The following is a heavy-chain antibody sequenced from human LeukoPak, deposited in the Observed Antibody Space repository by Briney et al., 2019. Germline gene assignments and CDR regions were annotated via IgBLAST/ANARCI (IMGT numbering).Heavy chain of an antibody. CDR1: GFTFSSYE. Sequence: QPGGSLRLACAASGFTFSSYEMNWVRQAPGKGLEWVSYISSSSSTIYYADSLKGRFTISRDNAKNSLYLQMNSLRAEDTALYYCARDASDYWFFDLWGRGTLVTVSS. V-gene: IGHV3-48*03. CDR3: ARDASDYWFFDL. D-gene: IGHD3-3*01. CDR2: ISSSSSTI. J-gene: IGHJ2*01.